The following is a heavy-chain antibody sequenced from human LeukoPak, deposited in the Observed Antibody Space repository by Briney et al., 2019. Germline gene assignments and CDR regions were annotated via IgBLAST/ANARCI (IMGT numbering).Heavy chain of an antibody. CDR2: VYYNGHT. D-gene: IGHD4-23*01. J-gene: IGHJ2*01. Sequence: SDTLSLTCTVSGGAINNLFWSWIRQPPGKALEWIGYVYYNGHTSYNPSLKSRLSISVDTSKNQFSLKLSSVTTADTAVYYCARSVVTLYWYFDLWGRGTLVTVSS. V-gene: IGHV4-59*07. CDR3: ARSVVTLYWYFDL. CDR1: GGAINNLF.